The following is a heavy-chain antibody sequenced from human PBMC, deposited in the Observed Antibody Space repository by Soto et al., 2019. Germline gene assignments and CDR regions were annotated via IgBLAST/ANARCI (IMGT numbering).Heavy chain of an antibody. CDR1: GFTFSSYA. Sequence: GGSLRLSCAASGFTFSSYAMSWVRQAPGKGLEWVSAISGSGGSTYYADSVKGRFTISRDNSKNTLYLQMNSLSAEDTAVYYCAKDSGWEGEYFDYWGQGTLVTVSS. J-gene: IGHJ4*02. CDR3: AKDSGWEGEYFDY. V-gene: IGHV3-23*01. D-gene: IGHD1-26*01. CDR2: ISGSGGST.